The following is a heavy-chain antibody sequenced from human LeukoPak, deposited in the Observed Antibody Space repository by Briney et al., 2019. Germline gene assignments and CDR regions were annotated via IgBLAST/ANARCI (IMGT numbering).Heavy chain of an antibody. CDR3: ARGVGATTLLYYYYYMDV. CDR2: IYHSGST. J-gene: IGHJ6*03. V-gene: IGHV4-38-2*02. CDR1: GYSISSGYY. D-gene: IGHD1-26*01. Sequence: SETLSLTCTVSGYSISSGYYWGWIRQPPGKGLEWIGSIYHSGSTYYNPSLKSRVTISVDTSKNQFSLKLGSVTAADTAVYYCARGVGATTLLYYYYYMDVWGKGTTVTVSS.